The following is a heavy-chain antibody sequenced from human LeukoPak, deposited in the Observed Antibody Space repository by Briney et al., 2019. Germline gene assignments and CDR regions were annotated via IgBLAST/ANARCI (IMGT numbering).Heavy chain of an antibody. V-gene: IGHV4-34*01. CDR1: GGSFSGYY. J-gene: IGHJ4*02. Sequence: PSETLSLTCAVYGGSFSGYYWSWIRQPPGKGLEWIGEINHSGSTNYNPSLKSRVTISVDTSKNQFSLKLSSVTAADTAVYYCARGVDTAPYYFDYWGQGILVTVSS. CDR3: ARGVDTAPYYFDY. D-gene: IGHD5-18*01. CDR2: INHSGST.